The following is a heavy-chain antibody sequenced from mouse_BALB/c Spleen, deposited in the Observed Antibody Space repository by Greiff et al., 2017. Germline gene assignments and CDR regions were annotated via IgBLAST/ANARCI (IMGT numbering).Heavy chain of an antibody. D-gene: IGHD2-4*01. CDR1: GYTFTDYA. CDR3: ASREITTTGYAMDY. Sequence: QVQLQQSGPELVRPGVSVKISCKGSGYTFTDYAMHWVKQSHAKSLEWIGVISTYYGNTNYNQKFKGKATMTVDKSSSTAYMQISSLTSEDSAIYYCASREITTTGYAMDYWGQGTSVTVSS. V-gene: IGHV1-67*01. J-gene: IGHJ4*01. CDR2: ISTYYGNT.